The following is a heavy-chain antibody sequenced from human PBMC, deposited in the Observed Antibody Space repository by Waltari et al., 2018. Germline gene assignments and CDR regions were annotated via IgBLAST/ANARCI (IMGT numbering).Heavy chain of an antibody. CDR2: IYTSGST. CDR3: ARDSGIAAAGPNPL. V-gene: IGHV4-61*09. J-gene: IGHJ4*02. CDR1: GGSISSGSYY. D-gene: IGHD6-13*01. Sequence: QVQLQESGPGLVKPSQTLSLTCTVSGGSISSGSYYWRWIRQPAGKGLEWIGYIYTSGSTNYNPSLKSRVTISVDTSKNQFSLKLSSVTAADTAVYYCARDSGIAAAGPNPLWGQGTLVTVSS.